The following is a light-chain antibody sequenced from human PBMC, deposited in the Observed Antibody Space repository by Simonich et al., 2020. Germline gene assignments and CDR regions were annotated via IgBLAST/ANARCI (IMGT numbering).Light chain of an antibody. CDR3: QQYYSTPYT. J-gene: IGKJ2*01. Sequence: DIVMTQSPDSLAVSLGERATINCKSSQSVLYSSNNTNYLAWYQQKPGHPPKLLIYWASSRESGVPDRFSGSGSGTDFTLTISSLHAEDVAVYYCQQYYSTPYTFGQGTKLEIK. V-gene: IGKV4-1*01. CDR2: WAS. CDR1: QSVLYSSNNTNY.